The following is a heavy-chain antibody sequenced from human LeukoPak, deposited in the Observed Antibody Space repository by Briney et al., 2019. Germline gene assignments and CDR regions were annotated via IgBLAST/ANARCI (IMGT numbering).Heavy chain of an antibody. Sequence: PSETLSLTCAVHGVSFSGYYWSWIRQPPGKGLEWIGEINHSGSTNYNPSLKSRVTISVDTTTNQFSLQLSSVAAADTAVYYCARGPGYCSSTSCYKGWFDPWGQGNLVSVSS. D-gene: IGHD2-2*02. CDR3: ARGPGYCSSTSCYKGWFDP. V-gene: IGHV4-34*01. CDR1: GVSFSGYY. CDR2: INHSGST. J-gene: IGHJ5*02.